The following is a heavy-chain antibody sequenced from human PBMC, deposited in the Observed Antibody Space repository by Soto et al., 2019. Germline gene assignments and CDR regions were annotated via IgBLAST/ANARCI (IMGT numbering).Heavy chain of an antibody. D-gene: IGHD5-18*01. CDR1: GYTFITYG. CDR2: ISGYNGNT. J-gene: IGHJ4*02. CDR3: ARDMASVDIAMVFFVY. V-gene: IGHV1-18*01. Sequence: QVQLVQSGGEVKKPGASVKVSCTASGYTFITYGISWVRQAPGQGLEWMGWISGYNGNTNYAQKLQGRVTMTTDTSTSTANMELRRLRSDDAAVYYCARDMASVDIAMVFFVYLGQGRKVTVSS.